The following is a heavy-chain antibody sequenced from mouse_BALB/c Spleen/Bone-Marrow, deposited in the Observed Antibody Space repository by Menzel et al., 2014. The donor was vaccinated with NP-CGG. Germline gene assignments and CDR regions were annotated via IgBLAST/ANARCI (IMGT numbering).Heavy chain of an antibody. D-gene: IGHD2-4*01. CDR3: ASVYDYGRGYAMDY. CDR2: IYPGDGET. V-gene: IGHV1-80*01. J-gene: IGHJ4*01. Sequence: QVQLQQSGAELVRPGSSVKISCKASGYAFSNYGMNWVKQRPGQGLEWIGQIYPGDGETNYNGEFKGRVTLTADKSSSTAYMQVSSLTSEDSAVYFCASVYDYGRGYAMDYWGQGTSVTVSS. CDR1: GYAFSNYG.